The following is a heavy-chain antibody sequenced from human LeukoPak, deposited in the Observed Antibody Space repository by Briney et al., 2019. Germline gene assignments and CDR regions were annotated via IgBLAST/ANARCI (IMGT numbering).Heavy chain of an antibody. CDR3: ARKVPYRDAFDI. CDR1: GGSFSGYY. V-gene: IGHV4-34*01. Sequence: SETLSLTCAVYGGSFSGYYWSWIRQPPGKGLEWIGEINHSGSTNYNPSLKSRVTISVDTSKNQFSLKLSSVTAADTAVYYCARKVPYRDAFDIWAKGQWSPSLQ. CDR2: INHSGST. D-gene: IGHD1-14*01. J-gene: IGHJ3*02.